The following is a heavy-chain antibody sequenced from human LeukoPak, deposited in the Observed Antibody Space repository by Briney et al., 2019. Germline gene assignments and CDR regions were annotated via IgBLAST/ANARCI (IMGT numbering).Heavy chain of an antibody. CDR3: ARGSYFYYYMDV. CDR1: GYTFTSYG. CDR2: INPNSGGT. D-gene: IGHD1-26*01. V-gene: IGHV1-2*02. J-gene: IGHJ6*03. Sequence: ASVKVSCKASGYTFTSYGISWVRQAPGQGLEWMGWINPNSGGTNYAQKFQGRVTMTRDTSISTAYMELSRLRSDDTAVYYCARGSYFYYYMDVWGKGTTVTISS.